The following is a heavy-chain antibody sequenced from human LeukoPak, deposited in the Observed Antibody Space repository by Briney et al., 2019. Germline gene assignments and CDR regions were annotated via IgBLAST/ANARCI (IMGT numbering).Heavy chain of an antibody. D-gene: IGHD1-26*01. CDR2: IYTSGST. CDR1: GGSISSGSYY. Sequence: PSQTLSLTCTVSGGSISSGSYYWSWIRQPAGKGLEWIGRIYTSGSTHYNPSLASLKSRVTISGDTSKNQFSLTLSSVTAADTAVYYCARYREVGATVDYWGQGTLVTVSS. V-gene: IGHV4-61*02. J-gene: IGHJ4*02. CDR3: ARYREVGATVDY.